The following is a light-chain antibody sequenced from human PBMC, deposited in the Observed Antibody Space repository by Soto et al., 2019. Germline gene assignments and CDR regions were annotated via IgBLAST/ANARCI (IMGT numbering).Light chain of an antibody. Sequence: DIVLTQSPATLSVSPGERATLSCRASQNIDNKLVWYQQKPGQAPSLLLSNAVTRAPGIPARFSGSGFGTEFTLTISSLQPEDFAIYYCQQYKSWWPITFGQGTRLEI. CDR2: NAV. CDR3: QQYKSWWPIT. J-gene: IGKJ5*01. V-gene: IGKV3-15*01. CDR1: QNIDNK.